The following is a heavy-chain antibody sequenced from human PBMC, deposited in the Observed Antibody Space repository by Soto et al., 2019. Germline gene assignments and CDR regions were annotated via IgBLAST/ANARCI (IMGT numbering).Heavy chain of an antibody. V-gene: IGHV3-30*18. D-gene: IGHD1-26*01. CDR3: AKGWELPSEY. Sequence: QVQLVESGGGVVQPGRSLRLSCAASGFTFSSYGMHWVRQAPGKGLEWVAVISYDGSNKYYADSVKGRFTISRDNSKNTLYLQMNSLRAEDTAVYYCAKGWELPSEYWGQGTLVTVSS. CDR1: GFTFSSYG. J-gene: IGHJ4*02. CDR2: ISYDGSNK.